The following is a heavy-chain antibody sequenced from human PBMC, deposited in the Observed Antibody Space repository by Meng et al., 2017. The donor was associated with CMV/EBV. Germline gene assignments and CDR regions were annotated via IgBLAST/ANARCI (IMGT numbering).Heavy chain of an antibody. CDR1: GFTVSSYW. Sequence: LSCAASGFTVSSYWMPWVRQAPGEGLVWVSRINSDGSSTSYADSVKGRFAISRDNAKNTLYLQMNSLRAEDTAVYYCARGRHTFGWSWGQGTLVTVSS. J-gene: IGHJ5*02. CDR3: ARGRHTFGWS. CDR2: INSDGSST. D-gene: IGHD3-16*01. V-gene: IGHV3-74*01.